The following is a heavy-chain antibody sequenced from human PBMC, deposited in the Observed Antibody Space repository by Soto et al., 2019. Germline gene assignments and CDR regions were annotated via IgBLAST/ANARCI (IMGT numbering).Heavy chain of an antibody. CDR3: ARDLVAVADPGYYYYGMDV. CDR2: VITIIGKA. Sequence: SVKGSCTTAWYAFTTDAGRLVSKANGQRLEWMGGVITIIGKANYAQKFQGRVTITADESTSTAYMELSSLRSEDTAVYYCARDLVAVADPGYYYYGMDVLGQGTTVTVSS. D-gene: IGHD6-19*01. J-gene: IGHJ6*02. CDR1: WYAFTTDA. V-gene: IGHV1-69*13.